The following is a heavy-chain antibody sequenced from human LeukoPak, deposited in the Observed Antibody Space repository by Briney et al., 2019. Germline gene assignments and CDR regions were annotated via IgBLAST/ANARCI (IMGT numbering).Heavy chain of an antibody. CDR2: IYYSGST. Sequence: PSETLSLTCIVSGGSISSGGYYWSWIRQHPGKGLEWIGYIYYSGSTYYNPSLKSRVTISVDTSKNQFSLKLSSVTAADTAVYYCARVTTTVTDYYYYGMDVWGQGTTVTVSS. D-gene: IGHD4-17*01. J-gene: IGHJ6*02. CDR1: GGSISSGGYY. CDR3: ARVTTTVTDYYYYGMDV. V-gene: IGHV4-31*03.